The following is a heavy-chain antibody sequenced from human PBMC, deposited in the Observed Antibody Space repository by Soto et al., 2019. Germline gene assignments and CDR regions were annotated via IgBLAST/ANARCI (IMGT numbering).Heavy chain of an antibody. CDR3: ARDSYDSSGYSQPFDY. D-gene: IGHD3-22*01. V-gene: IGHV3-30*03. CDR2: ISYDGSNR. J-gene: IGHJ4*02. Sequence: AGGFLRLSCAASGFTFSSYGMHWVRQAPGKGLEWVAVISYDGSNRYYADSVKGRFTISRDNSKNTLYLQMNSLRAEDTAVYYCARDSYDSSGYSQPFDYWGQGTLVTVSS. CDR1: GFTFSSYG.